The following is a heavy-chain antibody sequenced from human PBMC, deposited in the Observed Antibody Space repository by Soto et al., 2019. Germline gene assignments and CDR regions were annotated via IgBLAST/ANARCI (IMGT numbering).Heavy chain of an antibody. CDR2: LSAYNVNT. CDR1: GYNFTSYG. J-gene: IGHJ4*02. D-gene: IGHD6-19*01. CDR3: ARAAAVVLVDY. V-gene: IGHV1-18*01. Sequence: QVQLVQSGAEVKKPGASVKVSCKASGYNFTSYGISGVRQAPGQGLEWMGWLSAYNVNTNYAQKLQGMVTMTPDTSMSPAHMELRSIRSAGTAVYYCARAAAVVLVDYLCAGTLVNVSS.